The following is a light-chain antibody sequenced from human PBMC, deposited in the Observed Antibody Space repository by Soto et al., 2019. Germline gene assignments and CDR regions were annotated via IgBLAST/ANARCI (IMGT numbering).Light chain of an antibody. CDR3: QQYNSYSIT. V-gene: IGKV1-5*03. CDR2: KAS. J-gene: IGKJ5*01. CDR1: QSISTW. Sequence: DIQMTQSPSTLSASVGDRVTFTCRASQSISTWLAWYQQKAGKAPSLLIFKASELESGVPSRFSGSGSGTEFTLTISSLQPDDFATYYCQQYNSYSITFGQGTRLEI.